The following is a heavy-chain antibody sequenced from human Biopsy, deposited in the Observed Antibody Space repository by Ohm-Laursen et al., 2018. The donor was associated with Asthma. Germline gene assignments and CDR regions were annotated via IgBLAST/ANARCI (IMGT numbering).Heavy chain of an antibody. V-gene: IGHV3-53*01. D-gene: IGHD5-12*01. J-gene: IGHJ4*02. Sequence: GSLRLSCSASGFTVSSNGMSWVRQPPGKGLEWVSVIYSGGGTFYADSVKGRVTISRDISKNTLSLQMNSLRAEDTAVYYCAKRRGYSGHDNDYWGQGTLVIVSS. CDR1: GFTVSSNG. CDR3: AKRRGYSGHDNDY. CDR2: IYSGGGT.